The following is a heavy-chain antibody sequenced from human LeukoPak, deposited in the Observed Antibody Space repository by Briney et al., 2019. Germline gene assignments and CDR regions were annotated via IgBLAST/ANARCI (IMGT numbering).Heavy chain of an antibody. CDR2: IFYNEGT. CDR1: SGSFRTYY. CDR3: VKSNSRYQPWTLDI. V-gene: IGHV4-59*01. D-gene: IGHD2-2*01. Sequence: SVTLSLTCTVSSGSFRTYYWSWIRQPPGKGLEGIGYIFYNEGTSYNPSLKSRVTISVDTSNNQLSLKVNSVTAADTAMYYCVKSNSRYQPWTLDIWGRGTMVTVSS. J-gene: IGHJ3*02.